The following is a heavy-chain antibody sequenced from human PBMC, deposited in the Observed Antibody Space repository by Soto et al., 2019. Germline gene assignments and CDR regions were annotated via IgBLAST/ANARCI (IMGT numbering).Heavy chain of an antibody. CDR2: ISAYNGNT. Sequence: ASVKVSCKASGYTFTSYGISWVRQAPGQGLEWMGWISAYNGNTNYAQKLQGRVTMTTDTSTSTAYMELRSLRSDDTAVYYCAREVGGYGDYTQTNWFDPWGQGTLVTVSS. V-gene: IGHV1-18*01. CDR1: GYTFTSYG. J-gene: IGHJ5*02. D-gene: IGHD4-17*01. CDR3: AREVGGYGDYTQTNWFDP.